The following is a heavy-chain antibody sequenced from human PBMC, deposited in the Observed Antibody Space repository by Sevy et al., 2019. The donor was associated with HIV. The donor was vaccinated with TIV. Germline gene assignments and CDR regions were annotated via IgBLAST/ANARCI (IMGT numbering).Heavy chain of an antibody. D-gene: IGHD3-9*01. V-gene: IGHV3-23*01. Sequence: GGSLSLSCTASGFTFSSYVISWVRQAPGKGLEWVSTISASGGSTYYADSVKGRFTISRDNSKKNVYLDMNSLRAEDTAIFYCAKEETTGYIWGQGTLVTVSS. J-gene: IGHJ4*02. CDR1: GFTFSSYV. CDR3: AKEETTGYI. CDR2: ISASGGST.